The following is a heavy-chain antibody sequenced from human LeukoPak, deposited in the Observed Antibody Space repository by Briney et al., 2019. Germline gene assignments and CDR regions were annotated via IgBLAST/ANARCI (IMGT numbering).Heavy chain of an antibody. V-gene: IGHV1-69*05. CDR1: GGTFSSYA. D-gene: IGHD3-3*01. CDR3: ARDLSPILYDSDYYYYYMDV. J-gene: IGHJ6*03. Sequence: SVKVSCKASGGTFSSYAISWVRQAPGQGLEWMGGIIPIFGTANYAQKFQGRVTITTDESTSTAYMELSSLRSEDTAVYYCARDLSPILYDSDYYYYYMDVWGKGTTVTVSS. CDR2: IIPIFGTA.